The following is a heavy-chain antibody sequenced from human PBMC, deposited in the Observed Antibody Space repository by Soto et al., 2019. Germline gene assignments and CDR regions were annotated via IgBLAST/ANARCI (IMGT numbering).Heavy chain of an antibody. V-gene: IGHV2-5*02. J-gene: IGHJ4*02. Sequence: QITLNESGPTVVRPTETLTLTCRFSGFSLTTSGVGVGWIRQSPGKAPEWIALIYWDDDKRYSASLKSRLTITKDTSKNHVVLTVSDLDPTDTATYYCAHRVLRTVFGLVTTTAIYFELGGQGTPVAVSS. CDR2: IYWDDDK. CDR1: GFSLTTSGVG. D-gene: IGHD3-3*01. CDR3: AHRVLRTVFGLVTTTAIYFEL.